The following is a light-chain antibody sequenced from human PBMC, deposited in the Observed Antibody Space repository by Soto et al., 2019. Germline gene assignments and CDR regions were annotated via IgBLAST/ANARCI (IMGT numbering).Light chain of an antibody. Sequence: DIQMTQSPSTLSASVGDRVTITCRASQSINTWLAWYQQKPGKAPKLLIYKASSLESGVPSRFSGSGSGTEFTLTISSLQSDDFATYNCQQYNSFWTFGQGTKVQI. CDR3: QQYNSFWT. J-gene: IGKJ1*01. V-gene: IGKV1-5*03. CDR1: QSINTW. CDR2: KAS.